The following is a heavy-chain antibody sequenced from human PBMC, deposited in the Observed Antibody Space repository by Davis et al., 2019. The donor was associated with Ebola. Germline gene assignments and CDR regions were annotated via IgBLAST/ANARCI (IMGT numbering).Heavy chain of an antibody. V-gene: IGHV3-7*03. CDR1: GFTFSKAW. J-gene: IGHJ4*02. CDR3: VTGGAGSGWFGF. CDR2: IKQDGSEK. Sequence: PGGSLRLSCAASGFTFSKAWVSWVRQAPGKGLEWVANIKQDGSEKYYVDSVKGRFTISRDNAKNSLYLQMNGPRAEDTAMYYCVTGGAGSGWFGFWGQGTLVTVSS. D-gene: IGHD6-19*01.